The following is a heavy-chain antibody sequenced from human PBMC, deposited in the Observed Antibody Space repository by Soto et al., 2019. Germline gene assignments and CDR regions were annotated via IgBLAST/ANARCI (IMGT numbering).Heavy chain of an antibody. CDR2: IDPSDSYT. CDR3: ARPSYHYDSSGYYLYYGMHV. V-gene: IGHV5-10-1*01. CDR1: GYSFTSYW. J-gene: IGHJ6*02. Sequence: GESLKISCKGSGYSFTSYWISWVRQMPGKGLEWMGRIDPSDSYTNYSPSFQGHVTISADKSISTAYLQWSSLKASDTAMYYCARPSYHYDSSGYYLYYGMHVWGQGTKVTV. D-gene: IGHD3-22*01.